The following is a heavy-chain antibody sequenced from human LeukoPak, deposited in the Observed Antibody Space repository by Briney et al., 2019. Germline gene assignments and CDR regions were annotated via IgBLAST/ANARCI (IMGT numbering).Heavy chain of an antibody. CDR2: IYYSGST. J-gene: IGHJ4*02. CDR1: GGSISSGDYY. Sequence: SETLSLTCTVSGGSISSGDYYWSWIRQPPGKGLEWIGYIYYSGSTYYNPSLKSRVTISVDTSKNQFSLKLSSVTAADTAVYYCARLTTVTTNFDYWGQGTLVTVSS. CDR3: ARLTTVTTNFDY. V-gene: IGHV4-30-4*01. D-gene: IGHD4-11*01.